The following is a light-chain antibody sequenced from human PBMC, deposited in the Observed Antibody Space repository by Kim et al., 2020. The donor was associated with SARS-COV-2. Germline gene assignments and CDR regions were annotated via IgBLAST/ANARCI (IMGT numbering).Light chain of an antibody. Sequence: APVGDRVTIACRASQSIADWVSWYQQKPGRAPKLLIYAASKLQSVVPSRFSGSGSGTDFTLTISSLQPEDCATYICQQINSFPVAFGQGTKVDIK. CDR1: QSIADW. V-gene: IGKV1-12*01. J-gene: IGKJ1*01. CDR2: AAS. CDR3: QQINSFPVA.